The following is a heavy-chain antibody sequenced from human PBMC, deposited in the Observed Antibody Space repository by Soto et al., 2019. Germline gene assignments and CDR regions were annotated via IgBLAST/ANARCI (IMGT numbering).Heavy chain of an antibody. CDR2: IEGSGTIT. V-gene: IGHV3-23*01. CDR3: VKNSGWFNS. CDR1: GFMFSTTD. D-gene: IGHD3-10*01. J-gene: IGHJ5*01. Sequence: GGSLRLSCAASGFMFSTTDMSWVRQAPGKGLEWVTTIEGSGTITYYADSVMGRFTISRDNSKNTVYLQMDSLTADDTAVYYCVKNSGWFNSWGQGTPVTVSS.